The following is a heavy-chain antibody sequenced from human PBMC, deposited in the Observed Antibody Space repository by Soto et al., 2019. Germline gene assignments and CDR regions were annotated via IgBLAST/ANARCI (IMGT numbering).Heavy chain of an antibody. CDR1: GYTCSGFY. CDR2: INPNSGGT. V-gene: IGHV1-2*02. D-gene: IGHD6-19*01. J-gene: IGHJ4*02. Sequence: ASLKVSCKASGYTCSGFYMHWVRQAPGQGLEWMGWINPNSGGTKSAEKFQGRVTMTRDTSISTAYMELSRLTSDDTAVYYCASAAVTGTAGLDFWGQGTQVTVSS. CDR3: ASAAVTGTAGLDF.